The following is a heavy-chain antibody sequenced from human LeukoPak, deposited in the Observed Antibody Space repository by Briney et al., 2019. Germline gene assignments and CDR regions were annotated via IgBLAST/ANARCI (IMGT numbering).Heavy chain of an antibody. CDR2: ISAYNGNT. CDR1: GYTFTSYG. Sequence: GASVKVSCKASGYTFTSYGISWVRQAPGQGLEWMGWISAYNGNTNYAQKLQGRVTMTTDTSTSTAYMEPRSLRSDDTAVYYCARGPRITIFGVAGNWFDPWGQGTLVTVSS. J-gene: IGHJ5*02. CDR3: ARGPRITIFGVAGNWFDP. D-gene: IGHD3-3*01. V-gene: IGHV1-18*01.